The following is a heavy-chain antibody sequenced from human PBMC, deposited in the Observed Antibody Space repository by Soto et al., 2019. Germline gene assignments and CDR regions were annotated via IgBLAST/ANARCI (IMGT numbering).Heavy chain of an antibody. CDR3: ARDKRDLRFLEWSYYFDY. J-gene: IGHJ4*02. V-gene: IGHV3-23*01. CDR1: GFTFSSFA. Sequence: GGSLRLSCAASGFTFSSFAMSWVRQAPGKGLEWVSVISDSGGSTYYADSVRGRFTISRDNSKSTLFLQMNSLRAEDTAVYYCARDKRDLRFLEWSYYFDYWGQGTLVTVSS. CDR2: ISDSGGST. D-gene: IGHD3-3*01.